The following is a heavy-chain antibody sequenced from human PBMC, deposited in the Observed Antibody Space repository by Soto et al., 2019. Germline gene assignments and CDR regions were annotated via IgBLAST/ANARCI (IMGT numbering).Heavy chain of an antibody. CDR1: GFSFSSHA. Sequence: GGSLRLSCAASGFSFSSHAMSWVRQAPGKGLEWVSGITGSGGRTYYADSVKGRFTISRDNSKNTLYLQMNSLRADDTAVYYCAKDADRNGYISGWNVNWFDPWGQGTLVTVSS. CDR3: AKDADRNGYISGWNVNWFDP. D-gene: IGHD6-19*01. CDR2: ITGSGGRT. J-gene: IGHJ5*02. V-gene: IGHV3-23*01.